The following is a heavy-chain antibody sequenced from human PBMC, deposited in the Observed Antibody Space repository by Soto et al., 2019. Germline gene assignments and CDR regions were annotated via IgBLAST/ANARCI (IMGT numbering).Heavy chain of an antibody. CDR2: IYPGGSDT. CDR1: GYSFSHYHW. V-gene: IGHV5-51*01. Sequence: GESLKISCKGSGYSFSHYHWVAWVRQMPGKGLEWMGIIYPGGSDTRYSPSFQGQVTISADKSIGAVYLQWSSLKASDTAMYYCARTLLETATTRDAFDIWGQGTMVTVS. J-gene: IGHJ3*02. CDR3: ARTLLETATTRDAFDI. D-gene: IGHD1-1*01.